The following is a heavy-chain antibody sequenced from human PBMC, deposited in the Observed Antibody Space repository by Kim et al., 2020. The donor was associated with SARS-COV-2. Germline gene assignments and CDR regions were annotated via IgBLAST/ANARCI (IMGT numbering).Heavy chain of an antibody. CDR2: IYYSGST. CDR1: GGSISSGGYY. D-gene: IGHD3-10*01. V-gene: IGHV4-31*03. Sequence: SETLSLTCTVSGGSISSGGYYWSWIRQHPGKGLEWIGYIYYSGSTYYNPSLKSRVTISVDTSKNQFSLKLSSVTTADTAVYYWARAPWFGEADVWAQGTTVTVSS. CDR3: ARAPWFGEADV. J-gene: IGHJ6*02.